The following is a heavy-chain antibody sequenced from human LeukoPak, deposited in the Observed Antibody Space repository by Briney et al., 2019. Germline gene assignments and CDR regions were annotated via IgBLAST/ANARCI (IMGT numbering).Heavy chain of an antibody. V-gene: IGHV3-23*01. CDR1: GFTFSSYA. Sequence: TGGSLRLSCAASGFTFSSYAMSWVRQAPGKGPEWVSSISGSGGSTYYADSVNGRFTISRDNSRNTLFLQMNSLRAEDTALYYCATAREYCGSAECYEYFQHWGQGTLVTVSS. D-gene: IGHD2-21*01. CDR3: ATAREYCGSAECYEYFQH. J-gene: IGHJ1*01. CDR2: ISGSGGST.